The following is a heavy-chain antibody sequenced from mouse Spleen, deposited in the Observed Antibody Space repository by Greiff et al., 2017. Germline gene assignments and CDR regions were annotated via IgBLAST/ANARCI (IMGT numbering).Heavy chain of an antibody. CDR1: GFTFSSYA. CDR2: ISSGGGNT. J-gene: IGHJ4*01. Sequence: EVKLMESGGGLVKLGGSLKLSCAASGFTFSSYAMSWVRQTPEKRLEWVATISSGGGNTYYPDSVKGRFTISRDNAKNTLYLQMSSLKSEDTAMYYCARHDGSSYGVHYYAMDYWGQGTSVTVSS. D-gene: IGHD1-1*01. V-gene: IGHV5-9*04. CDR3: ARHDGSSYGVHYYAMDY.